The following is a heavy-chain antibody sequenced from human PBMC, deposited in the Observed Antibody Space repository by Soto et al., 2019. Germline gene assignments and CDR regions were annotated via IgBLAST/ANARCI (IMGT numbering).Heavy chain of an antibody. D-gene: IGHD4-17*01. Sequence: QVQLQESGPGLVKPSETLSLTCSVSGGSISSNYWSWIRQPPGKGLEWIGFINYSGNTNYIPSLKSRVTISLDTSKNQFSRKLSSVTAADTAVYYCARGRYGDYDDAFDIWGQGTMVTVSP. CDR2: INYSGNT. J-gene: IGHJ3*02. CDR3: ARGRYGDYDDAFDI. V-gene: IGHV4-59*01. CDR1: GGSISSNY.